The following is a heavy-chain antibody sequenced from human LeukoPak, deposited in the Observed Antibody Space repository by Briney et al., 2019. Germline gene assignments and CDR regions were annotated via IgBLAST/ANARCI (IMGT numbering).Heavy chain of an antibody. J-gene: IGHJ2*01. Sequence: GGSLRLSCAASGFTVSSSSMTWVRHAPGKWLEWDSVFYSAVTTYFADSLKGRFTISRDNSKNTPSRQMNSLRDEDTAVYYCARDGFTMVRGVGGWYFDLWGRGTLVTVSS. CDR3: ARDGFTMVRGVGGWYFDL. CDR2: FYSAVTT. CDR1: GFTVSSSS. V-gene: IGHV3-66*01. D-gene: IGHD3-10*01.